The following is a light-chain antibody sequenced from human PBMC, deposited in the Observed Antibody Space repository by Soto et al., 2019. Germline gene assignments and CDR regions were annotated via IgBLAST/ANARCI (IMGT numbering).Light chain of an antibody. CDR2: AAS. J-gene: IGKJ3*01. CDR3: QQSYSTRA. CDR1: QSISNY. V-gene: IGKV1-39*01. Sequence: DIQMTQSPSSLSASVGDRVTITCRASQSISNYLNWFQQKPGKAPKLLIYAASTLHSGVPSRFSGSGSGTDFTITISSLQPEDFATYNCQQSYSTRAFVPGTKVDVK.